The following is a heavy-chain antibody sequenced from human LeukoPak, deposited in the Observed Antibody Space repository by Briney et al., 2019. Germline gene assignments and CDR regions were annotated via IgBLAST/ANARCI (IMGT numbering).Heavy chain of an antibody. Sequence: PGGSLRLSCAASGFTFSSYAMHWVRQAPGKGLEWVALIWYDGSNKYYADSVKGRFTISRDNSRNTLYLQMNSLRAEDTAVYYCARVGREDTYYFDYWGQGTLVTVSS. J-gene: IGHJ4*02. CDR3: ARVGREDTYYFDY. CDR1: GFTFSSYA. CDR2: IWYDGSNK. D-gene: IGHD1-26*01. V-gene: IGHV3-33*08.